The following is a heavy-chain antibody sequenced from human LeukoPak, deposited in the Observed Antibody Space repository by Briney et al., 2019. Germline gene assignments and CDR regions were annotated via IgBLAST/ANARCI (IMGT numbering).Heavy chain of an antibody. CDR3: ARGPNVVGATDYYYYGMDV. D-gene: IGHD1-26*01. V-gene: IGHV1-69*01. CDR2: IIPIFGTA. Sequence: GASVKVSCKASGGTFSSYAISWVRQAPGQGLEWMGGIIPIFGTANYAQKFQGRVTITADESTSTAYMELSSLRSEDTAVYYCARGPNVVGATDYYYYGMDVWGQGTTVTVSS. J-gene: IGHJ6*02. CDR1: GGTFSSYA.